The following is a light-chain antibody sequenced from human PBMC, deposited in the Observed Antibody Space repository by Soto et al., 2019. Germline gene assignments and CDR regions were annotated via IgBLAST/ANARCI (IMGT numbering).Light chain of an antibody. CDR3: PQYGNSFRT. V-gene: IGKV3-20*01. CDR2: AAS. CDR1: QSDSSSY. J-gene: IGKJ1*01. Sequence: EIVLTQSPGTLSLSPGERATLSCRASQSDSSSYLAWYQQKPGQAPRLLIYAASSRATGIPDRFSGSGSGTDFTLTISRLEPEDFAVYYCPQYGNSFRTFGQGTKVEIK.